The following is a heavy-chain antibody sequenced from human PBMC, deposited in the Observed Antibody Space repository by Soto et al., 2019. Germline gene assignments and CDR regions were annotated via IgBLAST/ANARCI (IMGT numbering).Heavy chain of an antibody. CDR2: ILVGGST. V-gene: IGHV3-23*04. CDR3: AKATATGGGAFEI. J-gene: IGHJ3*02. Sequence: EVQLVESGGGLVQPGGSLRLSCAASGFTFRNNWMSWVRQAPGKGLEWVSTILVGGSTHYEDSVKGRFTISRDTSKNTVYLQMNSLTAGDTAVYYCAKATATGGGAFEIYGQGTMVTVSS. D-gene: IGHD2-8*02. CDR1: GFTFRNNW.